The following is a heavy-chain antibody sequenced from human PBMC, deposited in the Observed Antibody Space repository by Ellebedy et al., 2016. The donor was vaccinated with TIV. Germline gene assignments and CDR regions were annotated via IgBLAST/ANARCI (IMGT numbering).Heavy chain of an antibody. D-gene: IGHD3-16*01. CDR3: AKDRGAIRIPESMDV. J-gene: IGHJ6*02. Sequence: GGSLRLSXAASGFTFSSYAMSWVRQAPGKGLEWVSAISGSGGSTYYADSVKGRFTISRDNSKNTLYLQMNSLRAEDTAVYYCAKDRGAIRIPESMDVWGQGTTVTVSS. V-gene: IGHV3-23*01. CDR2: ISGSGGST. CDR1: GFTFSSYA.